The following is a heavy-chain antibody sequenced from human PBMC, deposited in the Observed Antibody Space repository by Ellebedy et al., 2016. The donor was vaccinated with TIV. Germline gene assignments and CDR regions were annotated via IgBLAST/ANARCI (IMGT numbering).Heavy chain of an antibody. V-gene: IGHV3-30-3*01. D-gene: IGHD3-10*01. CDR3: EKLGVVNRGDY. CDR2: ISYNGSIQ. CDR1: GFNLSNNA. J-gene: IGHJ1*01. Sequence: GESLKISCAASGFNLSNNALHWVRQAPGKGLEWLAVISYNGSIQFYADSVKGRFTISRDNSKSMLYLQMNNLRTEDTALYYCEKLGVVNRGDYWGKGTLVTVSS.